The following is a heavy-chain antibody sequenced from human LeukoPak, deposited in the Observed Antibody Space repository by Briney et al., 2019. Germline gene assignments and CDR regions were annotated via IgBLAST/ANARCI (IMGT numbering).Heavy chain of an antibody. J-gene: IGHJ5*02. D-gene: IGHD2-21*01. V-gene: IGHV3-21*01. CDR3: ARDVVLGWFDP. Sequence: GGSLRLSCAASGFTFSSYSMNWVRQAPGKGLEWVSSISSSSSYIYYADSVRGRFTISRDNAKNSLYLQMNSLRAEDTAVYYCARDVVLGWFDPWGQGTLVTVSS. CDR2: ISSSSSYI. CDR1: GFTFSSYS.